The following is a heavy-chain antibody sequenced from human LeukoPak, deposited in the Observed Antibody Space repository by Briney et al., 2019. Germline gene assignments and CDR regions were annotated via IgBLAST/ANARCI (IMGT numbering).Heavy chain of an antibody. CDR1: GFTFSSYW. CDR3: ARGAYGGRGYYYGVDV. Sequence: PGGSLRLSCAAPGFTFSSYWMNWVRQAPGKGLGWVANIKQDGSEKYYVDSVKGRFTISRDNTKNSLYLQMNSLRAEDTAVYFCARGAYGGRGYYYGVDVWGKGTTVTVSS. D-gene: IGHD4-23*01. CDR2: IKQDGSEK. J-gene: IGHJ6*04. V-gene: IGHV3-7*03.